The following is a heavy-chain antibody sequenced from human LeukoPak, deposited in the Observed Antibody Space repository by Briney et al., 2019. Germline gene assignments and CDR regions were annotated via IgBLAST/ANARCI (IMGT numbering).Heavy chain of an antibody. V-gene: IGHV3-21*01. CDR1: EFTSNSYS. CDR2: FSSSSSSI. Sequence: GGPLRLSCAALEFTSNSYSMNGFRQAQGKGLKGFSSFSSSSSSIYYADSVKGRFTISRDNAKNSLYLQMNSLRAEDTAVYYCARASGDIVETATMGSYWGQGTLVTVSS. CDR3: ARASGDIVETATMGSY. J-gene: IGHJ4*02. D-gene: IGHD5-18*01.